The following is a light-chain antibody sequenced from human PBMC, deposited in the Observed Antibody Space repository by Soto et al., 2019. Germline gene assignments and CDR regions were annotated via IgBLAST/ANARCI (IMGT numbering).Light chain of an antibody. CDR2: EVS. J-gene: IGLJ3*02. CDR1: SSDVGGYNY. CDR3: TSYAGSDIWV. Sequence: QSALTQPPSASGSPGQSVTISCTRTSSDVGGYNYVSWYQQYPGKAPKLMIYEVSKRPSGVPDRFSGSKSGKTASLTVSGLQAEDEADYYCTSYAGSDIWVFGGGTKVTVL. V-gene: IGLV2-8*01.